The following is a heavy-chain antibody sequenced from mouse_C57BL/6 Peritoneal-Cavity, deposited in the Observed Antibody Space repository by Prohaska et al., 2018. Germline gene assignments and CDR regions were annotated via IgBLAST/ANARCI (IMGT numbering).Heavy chain of an antibody. CDR1: GYTFTDYY. V-gene: IGHV1-26*01. CDR2: INHNNGGT. D-gene: IGHD2-3*01. Sequence: EVQLQQSGPELVKPGASVKISCKASGYTFTDYYMNWVKQSHGKSLEWIGDINHNNGGTSYNQKFKCKATLTVDKSSRTAYRELRSLTSEDSAVYYCARRWLLEYFDVWGTGTTVTVSS. CDR3: ARRWLLEYFDV. J-gene: IGHJ1*03.